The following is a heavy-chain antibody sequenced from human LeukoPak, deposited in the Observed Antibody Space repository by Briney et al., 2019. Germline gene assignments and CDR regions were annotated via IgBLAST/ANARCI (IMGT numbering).Heavy chain of an antibody. CDR1: GGTFSSYA. CDR2: IIPIFGTA. D-gene: IGHD3-3*01. CDR3: AREGTILEWLVRFDY. J-gene: IGHJ4*02. Sequence: SVKVSCKASGGTFSSYAISWVRQAPGQGLEWMGGIIPIFGTANYAQKFQGRVTITTDESTSTAYMELSSLRSEDTAVYYCAREGTILEWLVRFDYWGQGTLVTVSS. V-gene: IGHV1-69*05.